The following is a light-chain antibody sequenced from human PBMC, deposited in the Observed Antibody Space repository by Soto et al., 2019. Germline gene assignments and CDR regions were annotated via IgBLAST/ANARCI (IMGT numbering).Light chain of an antibody. V-gene: IGKV3-15*01. CDR2: GAS. CDR1: QSVSSN. J-gene: IGKJ4*01. CDR3: QQYNNWPRST. Sequence: EIVMTQSPATLSVSPGERATLSCRASQSVSSNLAWYQQKPGQAPRLLIYGASTRATGIPARFSGSGSGTEFTLTISNLQSEDFAVYYCQQYNNWPRSTFGGGTKVEIK.